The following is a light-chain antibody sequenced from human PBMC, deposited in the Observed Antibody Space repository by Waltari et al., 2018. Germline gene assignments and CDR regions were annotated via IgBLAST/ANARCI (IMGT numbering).Light chain of an antibody. J-gene: IGLJ2*01. CDR1: SSNIGSNP. Sequence: QSVLTQPPSASGTPGQRVSIFCSGSSSNIGSNPVNWYQQLPGTAPKLLISNDNQRPSGVPDRFSGSKSGTSASLAISGLQSEDEADYYCAAWDGSLSAMVFGGGTELTVL. CDR3: AAWDGSLSAMV. V-gene: IGLV1-44*01. CDR2: NDN.